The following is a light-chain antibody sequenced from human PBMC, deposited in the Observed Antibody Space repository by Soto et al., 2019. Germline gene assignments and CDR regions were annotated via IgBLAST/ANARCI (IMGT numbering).Light chain of an antibody. CDR2: DVS. Sequence: EIVLTQSPATLSLSPGKRATLSCRASQSVRKYLTWYQQKPGQAPRLLIYDVSNRATGIPARFSGSGSETDFTLTISSLEPEDFAVYYCQQRSSWPLTFGGGTKVEIK. CDR3: QQRSSWPLT. V-gene: IGKV3-11*01. CDR1: QSVRKY. J-gene: IGKJ4*01.